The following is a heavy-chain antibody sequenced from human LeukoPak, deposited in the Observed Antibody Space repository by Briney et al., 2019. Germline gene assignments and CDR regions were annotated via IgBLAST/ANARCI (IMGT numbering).Heavy chain of an antibody. D-gene: IGHD1-7*01. CDR1: GFTFSSYS. V-gene: IGHV3-48*04. CDR2: ISSSGSTI. Sequence: GGSLRLSCAASGFTFSSYSMNWVRQAPGKGLEWLSYISSSGSTIHYADSVKGRFTISRDNAKNSLYLQMNSLRAEDTAVYYCARWTGPTLGIYYYMDVWGKGTTVTVSS. J-gene: IGHJ6*03. CDR3: ARWTGPTLGIYYYMDV.